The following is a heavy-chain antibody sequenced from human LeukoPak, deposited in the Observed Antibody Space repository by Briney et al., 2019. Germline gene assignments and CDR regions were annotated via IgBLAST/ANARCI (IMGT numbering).Heavy chain of an antibody. CDR2: IYYSGST. V-gene: IGHV4-39*01. D-gene: IGHD2-15*01. CDR1: GGSISSSSYY. Sequence: SETLSLTCTFPGGSISSSSYYWGWIRQPPGKGLEWIGSIYYSGSTYNNPSRKSRVTLSVATSKNQFSLKLSSVAAADTAVYYCARRWDISGAANLDYWGQGTLVTVSS. CDR3: ARRWDISGAANLDY. J-gene: IGHJ4*02.